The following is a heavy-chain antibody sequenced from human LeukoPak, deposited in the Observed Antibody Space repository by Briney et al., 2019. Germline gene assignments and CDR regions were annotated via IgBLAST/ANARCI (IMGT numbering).Heavy chain of an antibody. D-gene: IGHD3-10*01. Sequence: TGGSLRLSCAASGSTFSSYAMSWVRQAPGKGLEWVSAISGSGGSTYYADSVKGRFTISRDNSKNTLYLQMNSLRAEDTAVYYCAKDGGSGSYPRPQTYYFDYWGQGTLVTVSS. CDR2: ISGSGGST. J-gene: IGHJ4*02. CDR3: AKDGGSGSYPRPQTYYFDY. CDR1: GSTFSSYA. V-gene: IGHV3-23*01.